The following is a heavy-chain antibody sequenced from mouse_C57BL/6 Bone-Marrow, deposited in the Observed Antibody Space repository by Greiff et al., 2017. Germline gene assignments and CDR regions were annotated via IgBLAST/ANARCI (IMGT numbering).Heavy chain of an antibody. CDR1: GFNIKDYY. J-gene: IGHJ3*01. D-gene: IGHD2-12*01. V-gene: IGHV14-1*01. CDR2: IDPEDGDT. CDR3: TTRGLHYKGFAY. Sequence: EVQLQQSGAELVRPGASVKLSCTASGFNIKDYYMHWVKQRPEQGLEWIGRIDPEDGDTEYAPKFKGKATMTADTSSNTAYLQLSSLTSEDTAVYYCTTRGLHYKGFAYWGQGTLVTVSA.